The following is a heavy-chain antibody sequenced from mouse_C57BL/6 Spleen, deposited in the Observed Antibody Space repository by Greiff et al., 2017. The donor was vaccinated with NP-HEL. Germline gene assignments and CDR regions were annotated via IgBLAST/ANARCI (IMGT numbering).Heavy chain of an antibody. Sequence: QVQLQQSGAELVRPGASVTLSCKASGYTFTDYEMHWVKQTPVHGLEWIGAIDPETGGTAYNQKFKGKAILTADKSSSTAYMELRSLTSEDSAVYYCTLYGSSYLFAYWGQGTLVTVSA. J-gene: IGHJ3*01. CDR3: TLYGSSYLFAY. CDR2: IDPETGGT. V-gene: IGHV1-15*01. CDR1: GYTFTDYE. D-gene: IGHD1-1*01.